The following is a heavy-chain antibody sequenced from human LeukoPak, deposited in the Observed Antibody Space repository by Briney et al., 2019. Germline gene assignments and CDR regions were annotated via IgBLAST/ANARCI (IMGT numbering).Heavy chain of an antibody. CDR3: ARVLSGRGSLYDYYYYMDV. V-gene: IGHV3-23*01. Sequence: GGTLRLSCAASGFTFSSYGMSWVRQAPGKGLEWVSAISGSGGSTYYADSVKGRFTISRDISKNTLYLQMNSLRAEDTAVYYCARVLSGRGSLYDYYYYMDVWGKGTTVTISS. CDR1: GFTFSSYG. D-gene: IGHD3-10*01. J-gene: IGHJ6*03. CDR2: ISGSGGST.